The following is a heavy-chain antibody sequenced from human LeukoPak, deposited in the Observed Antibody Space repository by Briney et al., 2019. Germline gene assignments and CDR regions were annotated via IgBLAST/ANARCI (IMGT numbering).Heavy chain of an antibody. CDR2: INHSGST. V-gene: IGHV4-34*01. CDR3: ARGTGYSYGLFRS. CDR1: GGSFSGYH. D-gene: IGHD5-18*01. J-gene: IGHJ4*02. Sequence: SETLSLTCAVYGGSFSGYHWSWIRQPPGKGLEWIGEINHSGSTNYNPSLKSRVTISVDTSKNQFSLKLSSVTAADTAVYYCARGTGYSYGLFRSWGQGTLVTVSS.